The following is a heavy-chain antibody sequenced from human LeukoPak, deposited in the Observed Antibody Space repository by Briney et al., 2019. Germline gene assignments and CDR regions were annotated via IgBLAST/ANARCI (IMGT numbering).Heavy chain of an antibody. V-gene: IGHV3-66*01. CDR2: VYSGDNT. CDR1: GFTVSSNY. CDR3: ASGRIPLYCSGSNCLGDDY. J-gene: IGHJ4*02. Sequence: GGSLRLSCAASGFTVSSNYMSWVRHAPGKGLEWVSDVYSGDNTYYADYVKGRFIISRDKSESTLYLQMNSLRAEDTAVYYCASGRIPLYCSGSNCLGDDYWGQGTLVTVSS. D-gene: IGHD2-15*01.